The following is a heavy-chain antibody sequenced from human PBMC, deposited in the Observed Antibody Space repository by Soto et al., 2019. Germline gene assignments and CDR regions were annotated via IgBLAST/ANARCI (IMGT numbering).Heavy chain of an antibody. CDR1: GGTFSSYA. Sequence: QVPLVQSGAEVKKPGSSVKVSCKASGGTFSSYAISWVRQAPGQGLEWMGGIIPIFGTANYAQKFQGRVTITADESTSTAYMELSSLRSEDTAVYYCARSYYDILTGHITPFPTLYGMDVWGQGTTVTVSS. V-gene: IGHV1-69*01. CDR2: IIPIFGTA. CDR3: ARSYYDILTGHITPFPTLYGMDV. J-gene: IGHJ6*02. D-gene: IGHD3-9*01.